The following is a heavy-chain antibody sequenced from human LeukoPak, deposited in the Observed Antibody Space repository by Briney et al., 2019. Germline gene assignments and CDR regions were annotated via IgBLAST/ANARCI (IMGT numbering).Heavy chain of an antibody. D-gene: IGHD2-15*01. CDR2: INPNSGGT. V-gene: IGHV1-2*02. CDR3: AXXXXXXXCSXGXCLXIGXYYYMDV. J-gene: IGHJ6*03. Sequence: SVKVXXKASGYTFTGYYMHWVRQAPGQGLEWMGWINPNSGGTNYAQKFQGRVTMTRDTSISTAYMELSRQRSDDTAVYYCAXXXXXXXCSXGXCLXIGXYYYMDVWGKGTTVTISS. CDR1: GYTFTGYY.